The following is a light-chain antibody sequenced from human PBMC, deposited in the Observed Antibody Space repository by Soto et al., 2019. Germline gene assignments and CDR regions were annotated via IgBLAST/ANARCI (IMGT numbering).Light chain of an antibody. J-gene: IGLJ2*01. CDR3: QSYDTALSVYVV. CDR1: SSTIGAGFD. CDR2: GDT. Sequence: QSVLTQPPSVSGAPGQRVTISCTGSSSTIGAGFDVHWYQQLPGTAPKLLIYGDTNRPSGVPDRFSGSKSGTSASLVITGLQAEDEADYYCQSYDTALSVYVVFGGGTKVPVL. V-gene: IGLV1-40*01.